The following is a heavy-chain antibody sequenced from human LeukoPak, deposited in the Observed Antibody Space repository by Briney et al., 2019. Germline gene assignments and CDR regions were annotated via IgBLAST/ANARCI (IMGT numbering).Heavy chain of an antibody. Sequence: EASVKVSCKASGGTFSSYAISWVRQAPGQGLEWMGRIIPILGIANYAQKFQGRVTITADKSTSTAYMELSSLRSEDTAVYYCAREGGYSGYDPFDYWGQGTLVTVSS. D-gene: IGHD5-12*01. CDR1: GGTFSSYA. CDR2: IIPILGIA. J-gene: IGHJ4*02. V-gene: IGHV1-69*04. CDR3: AREGGYSGYDPFDY.